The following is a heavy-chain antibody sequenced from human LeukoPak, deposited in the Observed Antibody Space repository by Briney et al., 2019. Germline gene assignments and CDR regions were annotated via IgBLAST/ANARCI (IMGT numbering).Heavy chain of an antibody. J-gene: IGHJ4*02. Sequence: GASVKVSCKASGYTFTGYYMHWVRQAPGQGLEWMGRINPNSGGTNYAQKFQGRVTMTRDTSISTAYMELSRLRSDDTAVYYCARAVGTTVTTALFDYRGQGTLVTVSS. V-gene: IGHV1-2*06. D-gene: IGHD4-17*01. CDR1: GYTFTGYY. CDR3: ARAVGTTVTTALFDY. CDR2: INPNSGGT.